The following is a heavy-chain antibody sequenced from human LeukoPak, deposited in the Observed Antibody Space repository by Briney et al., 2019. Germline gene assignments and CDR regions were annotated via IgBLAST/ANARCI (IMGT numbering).Heavy chain of an antibody. CDR1: GFTFSNAW. Sequence: PGGSLRLSCAASGFTFSNAWMSWVRQAPGKGLEWVGRIKSKTDGGTTDYAAPVKGRFTISRDDSKNTLYLQMNSLKTEDTAVYYCTTDRPLYDILTGHYTSPLYYFDYWGQGTLVTVSS. CDR3: TTDRPLYDILTGHYTSPLYYFDY. CDR2: IKSKTDGGTT. J-gene: IGHJ4*02. D-gene: IGHD3-9*01. V-gene: IGHV3-15*01.